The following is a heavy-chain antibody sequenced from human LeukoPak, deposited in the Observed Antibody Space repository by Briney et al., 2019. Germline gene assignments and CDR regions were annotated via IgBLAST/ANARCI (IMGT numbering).Heavy chain of an antibody. V-gene: IGHV1-8*02. CDR2: MNPNSGNT. CDR3: AVVVITGGDFDY. CDR1: GYTFTSYY. J-gene: IGHJ4*02. Sequence: ASVKVSCKASGYTFTSYYMHWVRQATGQGLEWMGWMNPNSGNTGYAQKFQGRVTMTRNTSISTAYLELSSLRSQDTAVYYCAVVVITGGDFDYWGQGTLVTVSS. D-gene: IGHD3-22*01.